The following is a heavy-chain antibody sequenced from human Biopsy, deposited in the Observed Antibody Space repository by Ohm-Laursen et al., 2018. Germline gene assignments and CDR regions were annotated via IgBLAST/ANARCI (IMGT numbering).Heavy chain of an antibody. CDR1: GFTFSGFS. J-gene: IGHJ4*02. CDR3: AGDGEAKYCKHGVCPSDF. CDR2: ISASGNHI. Sequence: SLRLSCAASGFTFSGFSMNWVRQAPGKGLEWVSSISASGNHIYYTGSVKGRFTVSRDNGKNSVYLQMNSLRVEDTAVYYCAGDGEAKYCKHGVCPSDFWGQGTLVTVSS. V-gene: IGHV3-21*01. D-gene: IGHD2-8*01.